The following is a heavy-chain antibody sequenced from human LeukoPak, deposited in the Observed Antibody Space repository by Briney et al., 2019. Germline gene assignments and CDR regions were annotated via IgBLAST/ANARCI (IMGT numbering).Heavy chain of an antibody. CDR1: GFTFSVTW. CDR3: TTGGDVMVAGTRAFDI. V-gene: IGHV3-15*07. J-gene: IGHJ3*02. D-gene: IGHD1-7*01. CDR2: FKSKIDGGAI. Sequence: PGGSLRLSCAASGFTFSVTWMNWVRQAPGKGQEWVGRFKSKIDGGAIDYAAPVQGRFTISRDDLQATLYLQMNSLKTEDTAVYYCTTGGDVMVAGTRAFDIWGQGTMVTVSS.